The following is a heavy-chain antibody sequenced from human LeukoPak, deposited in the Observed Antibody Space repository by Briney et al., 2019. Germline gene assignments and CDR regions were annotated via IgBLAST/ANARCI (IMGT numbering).Heavy chain of an antibody. D-gene: IGHD3-10*01. CDR1: GGSFSGYY. J-gene: IGHJ5*02. V-gene: IGHV4-34*01. CDR3: ARRGPRITMVRGVIHSWFDP. CDR2: INHSGST. Sequence: SETLSLTCAVYGGSFSGYYWSWIRQPPGKGLEWIGEINHSGSTNYNPSLKSRVTISVDTSKNQFSLKLSSVTAADTAVYYCARRGPRITMVRGVIHSWFDPWGQGTLVTVSS.